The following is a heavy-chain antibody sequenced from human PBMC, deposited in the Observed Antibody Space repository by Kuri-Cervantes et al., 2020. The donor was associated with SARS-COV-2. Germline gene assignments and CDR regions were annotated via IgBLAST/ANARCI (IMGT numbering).Heavy chain of an antibody. J-gene: IGHJ4*02. CDR3: ARGCSTGNYWYDY. CDR1: GYTFTSYW. CDR2: IYPGDSDT. V-gene: IGHV5-51*01. Sequence: KVSCKASGYTFTSYWIGWVRQMPGKGLEWMGIIYPGDSDTRYSPSFQGQVTISADKSISTAYLQWSSLKASDTAMYYCARGCSTGNYWYDYWGQGTLVTVSS. D-gene: IGHD1-1*01.